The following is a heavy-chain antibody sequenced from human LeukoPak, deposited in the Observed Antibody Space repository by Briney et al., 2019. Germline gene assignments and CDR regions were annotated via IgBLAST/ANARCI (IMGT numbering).Heavy chain of an antibody. CDR1: GGSISSSSYY. CDR3: ARGGRGNYNAPFDY. Sequence: PSETLSLTCTVSGGSISSSSYYWGWIRQPPGKGLEWIASIYYSGSTYYNPSLRGRVSISVDTSKNQFSLKLTSVTAADTAMYYCARGGRGNYNAPFDYWGQGTLGTVSS. D-gene: IGHD1-26*01. V-gene: IGHV4-39*07. J-gene: IGHJ4*02. CDR2: IYYSGST.